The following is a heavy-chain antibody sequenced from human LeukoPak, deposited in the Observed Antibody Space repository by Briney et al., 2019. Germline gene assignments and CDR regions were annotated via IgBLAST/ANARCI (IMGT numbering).Heavy chain of an antibody. J-gene: IGHJ4*02. V-gene: IGHV4-39*01. CDR1: GGSISSSSYY. Sequence: SETLSLTCTVSGGSISSSSYYWGWIRQPPGKGLEWIGSIYYSGSTYYNPSLKSRVTISVDTSKNQFSLKLSSVTAADTAVYYSARHDHTSIAAATFDYWGQGTLVTVSS. CDR2: IYYSGST. CDR3: ARHDHTSIAAATFDY. D-gene: IGHD6-13*01.